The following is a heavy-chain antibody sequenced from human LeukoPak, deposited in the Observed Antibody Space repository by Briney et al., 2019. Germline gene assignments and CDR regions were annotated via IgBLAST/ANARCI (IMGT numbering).Heavy chain of an antibody. J-gene: IGHJ3*02. Sequence: ASVKVSCKASGGTFSSYAISWVRQATGQGLEWMGWMNPNSGNTGYAQKFQGRVTMTRNTSISTAYMELSSLRSEDTAVYYCASILGRGGSAFDIWGQGTMVTVSS. V-gene: IGHV1-8*02. D-gene: IGHD3-16*01. CDR1: GGTFSSYA. CDR3: ASILGRGGSAFDI. CDR2: MNPNSGNT.